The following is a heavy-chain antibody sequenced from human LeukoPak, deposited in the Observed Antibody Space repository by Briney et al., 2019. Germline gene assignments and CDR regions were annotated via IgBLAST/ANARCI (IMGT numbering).Heavy chain of an antibody. CDR1: GYSFTSYW. Sequence: GESLKISCKGSGYSFTSYWIGWVRQMPGKGLEYMGIIYPGDSDSRYSPSFQGQVTISADKSITTAYLQLRSLKASDTAMYYCARALSGSYYDGFDFWGQGTMVTVSS. CDR2: IYPGDSDS. D-gene: IGHD1-26*01. CDR3: ARALSGSYYDGFDF. J-gene: IGHJ3*01. V-gene: IGHV5-51*01.